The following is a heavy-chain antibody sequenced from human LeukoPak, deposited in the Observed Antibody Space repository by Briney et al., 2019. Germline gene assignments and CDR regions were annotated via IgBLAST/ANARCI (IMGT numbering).Heavy chain of an antibody. Sequence: ASVKVSCKASGYTFTRYYMHWVRQAPGQGLERMGIINPSGGSTSYAQKFQGRVTMTRDTSTSTVYMELSSLKSDDTAVYFCARDTALVTAPVYYGMDVWGQGTTVTVSS. J-gene: IGHJ6*02. V-gene: IGHV1-46*01. D-gene: IGHD5-18*01. CDR1: GYTFTRYY. CDR3: ARDTALVTAPVYYGMDV. CDR2: INPSGGST.